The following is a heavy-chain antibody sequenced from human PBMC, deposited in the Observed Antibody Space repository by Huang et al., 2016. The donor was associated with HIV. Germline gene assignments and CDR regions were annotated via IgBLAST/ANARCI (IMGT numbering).Heavy chain of an antibody. D-gene: IGHD5-12*01. J-gene: IGHJ6*03. CDR2: ISYDGSNK. CDR3: ARDLWLRDLYYYYYMDV. V-gene: IGHV3-30-3*01. Sequence: QAPGKGLGWVAVISYDGSNKYYADSVKGRFTISRDNSKNTLYLQMNSLRAEDTAVYYCARDLWLRDLYYYYYMDVWGKGTTVTVSS.